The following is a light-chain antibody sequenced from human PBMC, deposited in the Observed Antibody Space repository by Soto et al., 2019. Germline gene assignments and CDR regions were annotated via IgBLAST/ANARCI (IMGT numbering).Light chain of an antibody. J-gene: IGLJ1*01. Sequence: QAVLTQPASVSGSPGQSITISCTGTSSDVGGYNYVSWYQQHPGKAPRLMIYEVSNRPLGVSNRFSGSKSGNTASLTISGLQAEDEADYYCSSYTSSSSYVFGGGTKVTVL. CDR1: SSDVGGYNY. V-gene: IGLV2-14*01. CDR3: SSYTSSSSYV. CDR2: EVS.